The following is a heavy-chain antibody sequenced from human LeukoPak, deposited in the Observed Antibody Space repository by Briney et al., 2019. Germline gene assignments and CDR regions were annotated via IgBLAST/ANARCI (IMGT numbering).Heavy chain of an antibody. CDR3: ARHFWHSSSYFDY. CDR2: INHSGST. J-gene: IGHJ4*02. Sequence: NASETLSLTCAVYGGSFSGYYWSWIRQPPGKGLEWIGEINHSGSTNYNPSLKSRVTISVDTSKNQFSLKLSSVTAADTAVYYCARHFWHSSSYFDYWGQGTLVTVSS. D-gene: IGHD6-6*01. CDR1: GGSFSGYY. V-gene: IGHV4-34*01.